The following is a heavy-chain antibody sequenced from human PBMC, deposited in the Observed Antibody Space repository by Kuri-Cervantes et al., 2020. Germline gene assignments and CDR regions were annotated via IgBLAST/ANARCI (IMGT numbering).Heavy chain of an antibody. Sequence: SQTLSLTCAVYGGSFSGYYWSWIRQPPGKGLEWIGEINHSGSTNYNPSLKSRVTISVDTSKNQFSLKLSSVTAADTAVYYCARGQRSKRWLQFDLEYSQHWGQGTLVTVSS. J-gene: IGHJ1*01. V-gene: IGHV4-34*01. CDR2: INHSGST. CDR1: GGSFSGYY. CDR3: ARGQRSKRWLQFDLEYSQH. D-gene: IGHD5-24*01.